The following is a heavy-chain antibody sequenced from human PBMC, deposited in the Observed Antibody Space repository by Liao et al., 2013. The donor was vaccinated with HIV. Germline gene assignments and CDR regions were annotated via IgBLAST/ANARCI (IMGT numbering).Heavy chain of an antibody. J-gene: IGHJ4*02. CDR3: ARPHHTSRRFDY. CDR2: SNHSGST. V-gene: IGHV4-34*01. CDR1: GGAFSAYY. D-gene: IGHD3-16*01. Sequence: QVQLQQWGAGLLKPSETLSLSCAVYGGAFSAYYWTWIRQPPGKGLEWIGESNHSGSTNYNPSLKSRVTISVDTSKKQFSLKLSSVTAADTAVYYCARPHHTSRRFDYWGQGTLVTVSS.